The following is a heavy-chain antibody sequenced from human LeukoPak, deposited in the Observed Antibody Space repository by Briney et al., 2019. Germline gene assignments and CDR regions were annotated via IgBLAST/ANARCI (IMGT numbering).Heavy chain of an antibody. CDR2: ISGGGST. CDR3: AKSGGLSGSGRLAMDV. V-gene: IGHV3-23*01. D-gene: IGHD3-10*01. CDR1: GFTFSSYA. Sequence: GGSLRLSCAASGFTFSSYAMSWVRQAPGKGLEWVSAISGGGSTYYADSVKGRFTISRDSSKNTLYLQMNSLRAEDTAAYYCAKSGGLSGSGRLAMDVWGQGTTVTVSS. J-gene: IGHJ6*02.